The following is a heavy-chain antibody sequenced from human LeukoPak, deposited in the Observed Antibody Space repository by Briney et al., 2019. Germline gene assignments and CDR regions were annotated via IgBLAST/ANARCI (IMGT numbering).Heavy chain of an antibody. D-gene: IGHD3-10*02. V-gene: IGHV3-21*01. J-gene: IGHJ6*04. CDR2: ISSSSSYI. CDR1: GFTFSSYS. CDR3: AELGITMIGGV. Sequence: TGGSLRLSCAASGFTFSSYSMKWVRQAPGKGLEWVSFISSSSSYIYYADSVKGRFTISRDNVKNSLYLQMNSLRAEDTAVYYCAELGITMIGGVWGKGTTVTISS.